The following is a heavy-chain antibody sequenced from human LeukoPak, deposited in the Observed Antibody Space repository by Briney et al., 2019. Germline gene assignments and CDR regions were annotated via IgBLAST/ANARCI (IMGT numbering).Heavy chain of an antibody. J-gene: IGHJ5*02. V-gene: IGHV4-59*01. D-gene: IGHD3-22*01. CDR1: GGSISNYY. Sequence: PSETLSLTCTVSGGSISNYYWSWIRQPPGKGLQYIGFIYYSGTTKYNPSLKSRATISVDTSKNQFSLKLTSVTAADTAVYYCARGRYYYDSSGYYYDNWFDPWGQGTLVTVSS. CDR2: IYYSGTT. CDR3: ARGRYYYDSSGYYYDNWFDP.